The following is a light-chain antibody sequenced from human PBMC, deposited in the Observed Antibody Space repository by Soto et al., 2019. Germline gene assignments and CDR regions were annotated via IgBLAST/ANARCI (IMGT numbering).Light chain of an antibody. Sequence: DIQMTQSPSTLSASVGDRVTITCRASQSISSWLAWYQQKPGKAPRLLIYAAYSLESGVPSRFSGSGSGTEFTLTISSLQPDDFATYYCHQYNSYPYTFGQGTKLEIK. CDR3: HQYNSYPYT. CDR1: QSISSW. CDR2: AAY. J-gene: IGKJ2*01. V-gene: IGKV1-5*01.